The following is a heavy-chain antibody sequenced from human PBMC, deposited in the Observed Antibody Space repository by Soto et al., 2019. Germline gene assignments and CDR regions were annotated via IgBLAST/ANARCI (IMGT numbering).Heavy chain of an antibody. V-gene: IGHV1-3*01. CDR1: GYIFTSYA. J-gene: IGHJ3*02. Sequence: ASVKVSCKASGYIFTSYAIHWARQAPGQRLEWMGWINAGNGNTKYSQKFQGRVTVTRDTSARTAYMELSSLRSEDTAVYYCARAGHYGSESYYVDDAFDIWGQ. CDR2: INAGNGNT. CDR3: ARAGHYGSESYYVDDAFDI. D-gene: IGHD3-10*01.